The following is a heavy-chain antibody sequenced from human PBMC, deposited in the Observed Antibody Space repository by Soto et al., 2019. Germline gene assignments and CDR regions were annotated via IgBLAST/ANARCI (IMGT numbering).Heavy chain of an antibody. CDR3: ARDYPSWDYYYGMDV. Sequence: SETLSLTCSVSGGSISGYYWSWIRQPPGKGLEWIGYIYYSGSTNYNPSLKSRVTISVDTSKNQFSLKLSSVTAADTAVYYCARDYPSWDYYYGMDVWGQGTTVT. CDR1: GGSISGYY. D-gene: IGHD3-16*02. J-gene: IGHJ6*02. CDR2: IYYSGST. V-gene: IGHV4-59*12.